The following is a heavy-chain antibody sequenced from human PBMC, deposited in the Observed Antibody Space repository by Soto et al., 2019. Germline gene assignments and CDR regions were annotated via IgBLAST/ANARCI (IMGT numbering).Heavy chain of an antibody. CDR3: AREVLVRGIKYHAMDV. Sequence: QVQLVESGGGVVQPGRPWSLSGAASGFTFSSYVIHWVQQAPGRGWEWGPVIWSDGSNKYYADSVKGRFTISRDNTKNTLYLQMNSLRAEDTAVYYCAREVLVRGIKYHAMDVWGQGTTVTVSS. D-gene: IGHD3-10*01. CDR2: IWSDGSNK. V-gene: IGHV3-33*01. CDR1: GFTFSSYV. J-gene: IGHJ6*02.